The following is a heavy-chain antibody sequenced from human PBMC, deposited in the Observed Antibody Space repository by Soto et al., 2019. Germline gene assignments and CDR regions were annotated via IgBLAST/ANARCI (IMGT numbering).Heavy chain of an antibody. D-gene: IGHD3-22*01. CDR1: GFSPSTSGMC. J-gene: IGHJ6*02. CDR3: ARIRKEVINGYYYAMDV. V-gene: IGHV2-70*01. CDR2: IDWDDDK. Sequence: SVPTLVNPTQTLTLTCTFSGFSPSTSGMCVSWIRQPPGKALEWLALIDWDDDKYYSTSLKTRLTLSKDTSKNQVVLTMTNMDPVDTATYFCARIRKEVINGYYYAMDVWGQGTTVTVYS.